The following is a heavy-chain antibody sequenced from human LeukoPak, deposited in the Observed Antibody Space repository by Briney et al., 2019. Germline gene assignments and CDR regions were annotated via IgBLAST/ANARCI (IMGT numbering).Heavy chain of an antibody. Sequence: GESLKIFCKGSGYTFITYWIVWVRQMPGKGLEWMGMIYAGDSDTRYSPSFQGQVTISADKSISTAYLQWSSLKASDTAMYYCARHVAALRYFDWLLNHFDYWGQGTLVTVSS. J-gene: IGHJ4*02. CDR3: ARHVAALRYFDWLLNHFDY. V-gene: IGHV5-51*01. D-gene: IGHD3-9*01. CDR2: IYAGDSDT. CDR1: GYTFITYW.